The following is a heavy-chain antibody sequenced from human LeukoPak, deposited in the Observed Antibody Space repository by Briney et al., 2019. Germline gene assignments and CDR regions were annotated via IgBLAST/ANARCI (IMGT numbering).Heavy chain of an antibody. CDR3: AKGAGGFSYYNWFDP. V-gene: IGHV3-23*01. CDR1: GFTFSSYA. CDR2: ISGSGGST. D-gene: IGHD5-18*01. J-gene: IGHJ5*02. Sequence: GGSLRLSCAASGFTFSSYAMSWVRQAPGKGLEWVSAISGSGGSTYYADSVKGRFTISRDNSKNTLYLQMNSLRAEDTAIYYCAKGAGGFSYYNWFDPWGQGTLVTVSS.